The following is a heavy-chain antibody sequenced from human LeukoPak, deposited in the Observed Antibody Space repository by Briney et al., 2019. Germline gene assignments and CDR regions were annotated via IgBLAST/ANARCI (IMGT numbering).Heavy chain of an antibody. D-gene: IGHD2-21*02. Sequence: SETLSLTCTVSGGSISNSNYYWGWIRQPPEKGLEWIGRISGSGTTDYNPSLKSRVTMSVDTSKNQFSLKLTSVTAADTAVYYCARDTLGVTARAFDIWGQGTLVTVSS. CDR1: GGSISNSNYY. CDR3: ARDTLGVTARAFDI. V-gene: IGHV4-39*07. J-gene: IGHJ3*02. CDR2: ISGSGTT.